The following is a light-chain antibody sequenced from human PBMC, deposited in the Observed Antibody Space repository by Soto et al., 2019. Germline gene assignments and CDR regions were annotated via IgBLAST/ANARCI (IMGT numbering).Light chain of an antibody. Sequence: IQMTQSPSSLSASVGDRVTSTCQASQDISKNLNWYQQKPGKAPKLLIYDASSLQTGVPSRFSGSGSATHFTFTISSLQPEDVATYYCQQYDNRLPITFGQGKRLEIK. CDR2: DAS. V-gene: IGKV1-33*01. J-gene: IGKJ5*01. CDR3: QQYDNRLPIT. CDR1: QDISKN.